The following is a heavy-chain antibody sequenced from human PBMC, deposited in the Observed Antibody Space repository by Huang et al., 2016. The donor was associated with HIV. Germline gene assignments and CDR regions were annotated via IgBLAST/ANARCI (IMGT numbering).Heavy chain of an antibody. V-gene: IGHV4-30-2*01. J-gene: IGHJ2*01. D-gene: IGHD4-17*01. Sequence: HLQLQKSGSGLVKPSKPLSLTCSVSGDSITNTASSWSWVRQPPGKALEWIGKVFHSGSANYNPSLKSRVTISVDRSKNQFSLNLNSATAADTAVYYCGRVDLRDYPYWYFDLWGRGTLVTVSS. CDR2: VFHSGSA. CDR3: GRVDLRDYPYWYFDL. CDR1: GDSITNTASS.